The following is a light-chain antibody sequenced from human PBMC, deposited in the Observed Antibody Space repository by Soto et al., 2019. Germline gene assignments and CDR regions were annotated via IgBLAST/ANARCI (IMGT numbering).Light chain of an antibody. V-gene: IGKV1-39*01. CDR3: QQSYSTPQT. J-gene: IGKJ1*01. CDR2: AAS. Sequence: DIQMTQSPSSLSASVGDRVTITCRASRSISSYLNWYQQKPGKAPKLLIYAASSLQSGVPSRFSGSGSGTDITLTISRLQPQDFVTYYCQQSYSTPQTFGQATKVTIK. CDR1: RSISSY.